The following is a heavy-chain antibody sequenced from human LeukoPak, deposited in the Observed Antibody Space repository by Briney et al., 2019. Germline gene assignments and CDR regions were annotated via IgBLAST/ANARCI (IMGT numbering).Heavy chain of an antibody. CDR1: GGSISSYY. CDR3: ARVEGFYCSSTSCPLDY. CDR2: IHYSGST. Sequence: PSQTLSLTCTVSGGSISSYYWSWIRQPPGKGLEWIGHIHYSGSTNYNPSLKSRVTISVDTSKNQFSLKLSSVTAADTAVYYCARVEGFYCSSTSCPLDYWGQGTLVSVSS. V-gene: IGHV4-59*01. D-gene: IGHD2-2*01. J-gene: IGHJ4*02.